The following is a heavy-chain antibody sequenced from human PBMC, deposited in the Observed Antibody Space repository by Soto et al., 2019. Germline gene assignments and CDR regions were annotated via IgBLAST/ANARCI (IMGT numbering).Heavy chain of an antibody. D-gene: IGHD3-22*01. CDR3: AHADSNDAFDI. CDR1: GFSLSTSGVG. Sequence: QITLKESGPTLVKPTQTLTLTCTFSGFSLSTSGVGVGWIRQPPGKALEWLALIYWDDDKRYSPSLKSRLTITQDTAKNRVVHTMTNMDPVDTATYYYAHADSNDAFDIWGQGTIVTVAS. CDR2: IYWDDDK. J-gene: IGHJ3*02. V-gene: IGHV2-5*02.